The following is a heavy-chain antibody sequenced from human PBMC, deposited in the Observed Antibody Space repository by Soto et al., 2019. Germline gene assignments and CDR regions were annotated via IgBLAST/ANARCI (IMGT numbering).Heavy chain of an antibody. CDR1: GFSLSTYG. D-gene: IGHD5-12*01. J-gene: IGHJ4*02. V-gene: IGHV3-30*18. CDR2: ISYDGSNK. Sequence: QVQLVESGGGVVQPGRSLRLSCEASGFSLSTYGMHWVRQAPGKGLEWVAVISYDGSNKYHADSVKGRFTISRDNSRNTLYLQMNSLRLHDTAVYYCAKDAPRYSGFDFSQWGQGTLVTVSS. CDR3: AKDAPRYSGFDFSQ.